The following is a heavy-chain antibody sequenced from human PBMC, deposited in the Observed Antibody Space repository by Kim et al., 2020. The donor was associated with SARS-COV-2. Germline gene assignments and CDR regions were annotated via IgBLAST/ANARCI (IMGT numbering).Heavy chain of an antibody. J-gene: IGHJ5*02. V-gene: IGHV4-30-2*03. CDR3: ASDDSWSGSNWFDP. D-gene: IGHD3-3*01. Sequence: NPSLMRRATITVDTSKNQFSLKVSSVTAADTAVYYCASDDSWSGSNWFDPWGQGTAVTVSS.